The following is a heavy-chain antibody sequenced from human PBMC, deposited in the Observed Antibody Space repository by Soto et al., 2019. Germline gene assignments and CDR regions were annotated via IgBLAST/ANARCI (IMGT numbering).Heavy chain of an antibody. V-gene: IGHV6-1*01. Sequence: QVQLQQSGPGLVKPSQTLSLTCAISGDSVSTNSATWYWIRQSPSIVLELLGRTYYRSKWYNDYAVSVKGRITINPYTSNNQLSRQLNSVTPDDTAVYDCARLIGNSWLDSWGQGTLVTVSS. CDR2: TYYRSKWYN. CDR3: ARLIGNSWLDS. D-gene: IGHD2-8*01. J-gene: IGHJ5*01. CDR1: GDSVSTNSAT.